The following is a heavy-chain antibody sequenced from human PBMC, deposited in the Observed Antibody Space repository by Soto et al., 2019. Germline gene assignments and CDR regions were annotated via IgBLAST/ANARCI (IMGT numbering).Heavy chain of an antibody. CDR1: GYTLTELS. D-gene: IGHD3-16*01. V-gene: IGHV1-24*01. CDR2: FDPEDGET. CDR3: ATPFTWPGAFEM. J-gene: IGHJ3*02. Sequence: QVQLVQSGAEVKKPGASVKVSCKVSGYTLTELSMHWVRQAPGKGLEWMGGFDPEDGETIYAQKFQGRVTMTEDTSSDTACVELSSLRSEDTAVDYCATPFTWPGAFEMWGQGTMVTVSS.